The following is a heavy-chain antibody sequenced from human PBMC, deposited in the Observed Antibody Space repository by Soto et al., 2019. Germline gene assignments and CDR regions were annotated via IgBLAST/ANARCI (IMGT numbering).Heavy chain of an antibody. V-gene: IGHV3-23*01. Sequence: GGSLRLSCAASGFTFSSYAMSWVRQAPGKGLEWVSAISGSGGSTYYADSVKGRFTISRDNSKNTLYLQMNSLRAEDTAVYYCAKGNYDYVWGSPARYWGRGTLVTVSS. CDR3: AKGNYDYVWGSPARY. D-gene: IGHD3-16*01. CDR2: ISGSGGST. J-gene: IGHJ4*02. CDR1: GFTFSSYA.